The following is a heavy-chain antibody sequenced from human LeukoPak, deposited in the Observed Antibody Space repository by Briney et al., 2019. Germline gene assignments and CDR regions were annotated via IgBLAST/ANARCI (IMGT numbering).Heavy chain of an antibody. CDR1: GYTFTAYY. J-gene: IGHJ4*02. D-gene: IGHD3-22*01. CDR2: INPNSGST. Sequence: GASVNVSCKASGYTFTAYYMHWVRQAPGQGLEWMGWINPNSGSTNYAQKFQGRVTMTRDTSISTAYMELSRLRSDDTAVFYCARDYYDSSGYGSFDYWGQGTLVTVSS. CDR3: ARDYYDSSGYGSFDY. V-gene: IGHV1-2*02.